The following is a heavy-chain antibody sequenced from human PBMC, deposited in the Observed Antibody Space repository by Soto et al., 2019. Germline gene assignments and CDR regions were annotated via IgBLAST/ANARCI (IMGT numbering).Heavy chain of an antibody. CDR1: GGSFSGYY. D-gene: IGHD6-19*01. J-gene: IGHJ4*02. Sequence: SETLSLTCAVYGGSFSGYYWSWIRQPPGKGLEWIGEINHSGSTNYNPSLKSRVTISVDTSKNQFSLKLSSVTAADTAVYYCASGVVSSGWSGYYFDYWGQGTLVTVSS. CDR2: INHSGST. CDR3: ASGVVSSGWSGYYFDY. V-gene: IGHV4-34*01.